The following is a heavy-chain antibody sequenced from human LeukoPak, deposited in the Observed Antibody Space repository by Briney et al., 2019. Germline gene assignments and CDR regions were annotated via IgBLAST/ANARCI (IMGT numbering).Heavy chain of an antibody. CDR3: FVRIQLWSDAFDI. CDR1: GYTFTSYA. Sequence: ASVKVSCKASGYTFTSYAMNWVRQAPGRGLEWMGWINTNTGNPTYAQGFTGRFVFSLDTSVSTAYLQISSLKAEDTAVYYCFVRIQLWSDAFDIWGQGTMVTVSS. CDR2: INTNTGNP. D-gene: IGHD5-18*01. J-gene: IGHJ3*02. V-gene: IGHV7-4-1*02.